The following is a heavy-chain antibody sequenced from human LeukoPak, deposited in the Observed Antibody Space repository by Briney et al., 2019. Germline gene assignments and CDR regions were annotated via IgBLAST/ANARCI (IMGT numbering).Heavy chain of an antibody. Sequence: GASVKVSCKASGNSISNYAVSWVRQAPGQGFEWMGGIIPIFGTADYAQKFQGRVTMTRNTSISTAYMELSSLRSEDTAVYYCARGTRTPDYWGQGTLVTVSS. V-gene: IGHV1-8*01. J-gene: IGHJ4*02. CDR3: ARGTRTPDY. CDR1: GNSISNYA. CDR2: IIPIFGTA.